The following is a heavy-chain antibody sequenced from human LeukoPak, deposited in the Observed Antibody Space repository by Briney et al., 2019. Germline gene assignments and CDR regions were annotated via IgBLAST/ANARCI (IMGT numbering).Heavy chain of an antibody. V-gene: IGHV7-4-1*02. Sequence: VASVTVSCQASGYTFTSYAMNWVRQAPGQGLEWMGWINTNTGNPTYAQGFTGRFVFSLDTSVSTAYLQISSLKAEDTAVYYCARWGAGYCSGGSCYSGYYYYYMDVWGKGTTVSVSS. CDR2: INTNTGNP. CDR3: ARWGAGYCSGGSCYSGYYYYYMDV. D-gene: IGHD2-15*01. J-gene: IGHJ6*03. CDR1: GYTFTSYA.